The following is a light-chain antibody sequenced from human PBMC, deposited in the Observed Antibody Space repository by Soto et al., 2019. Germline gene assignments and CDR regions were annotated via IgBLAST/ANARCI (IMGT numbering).Light chain of an antibody. CDR2: EVT. J-gene: IGLJ1*01. Sequence: QSVLTQPPSASGSPGQSVTISCTGTSSDVGAYNSVSWFQQHPGKAPKLVIYEVTKRPSGVPDRFSGSKSDNTASLTVSGLQAEDEADYFCSSFAGYNNLDVFGTGTKLTVL. V-gene: IGLV2-8*01. CDR1: SSDVGAYNS. CDR3: SSFAGYNNLDV.